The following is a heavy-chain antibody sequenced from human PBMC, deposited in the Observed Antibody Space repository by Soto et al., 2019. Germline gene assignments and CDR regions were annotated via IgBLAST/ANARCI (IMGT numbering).Heavy chain of an antibody. Sequence: QVQLQESGPGLVKPSETLSLTCTVSGGSISSYYWNWIRQPPGKGLEWIGYIYYSGSTNYNSSLKSRVTISVDTSKNQFPLKLGSVTAADTAVYYCAREGLTGTIGLYYCYGLDVWGQGTTVTVSS. J-gene: IGHJ6*02. CDR2: IYYSGST. CDR3: AREGLTGTIGLYYCYGLDV. D-gene: IGHD1-7*01. V-gene: IGHV4-59*01. CDR1: GGSISSYY.